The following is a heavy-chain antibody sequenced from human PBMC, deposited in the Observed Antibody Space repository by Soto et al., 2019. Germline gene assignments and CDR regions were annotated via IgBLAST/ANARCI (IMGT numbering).Heavy chain of an antibody. CDR2: ISGSGGST. V-gene: IGHV3-23*01. CDR3: AKDFWYNWNFFDY. Sequence: LRLSCAASGFTFSSYAMSWVRQAPGKGLEWVSAISGSGGSTYYADSVKGRFTISRDNSKNTLYLQMNSLRAEDTAVYYCAKDFWYNWNFFDYWGQGTLVTVSS. J-gene: IGHJ4*02. D-gene: IGHD1-1*01. CDR1: GFTFSSYA.